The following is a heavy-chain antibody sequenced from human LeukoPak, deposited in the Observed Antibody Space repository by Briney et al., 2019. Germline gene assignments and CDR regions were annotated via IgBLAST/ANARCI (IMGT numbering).Heavy chain of an antibody. J-gene: IGHJ5*02. CDR3: ARHSGLRSPFDP. CDR2: MYYRGTT. V-gene: IGHV4-39*01. Sequence: SETLSLTCTVSGGSISSSTYYWGWVRQPPGKGLEWIGSMYYRGTTYYNPSLESRVTISVDTSKNQFSLKLTSVTAADTSVYYCARHSGLRSPFDPWGQGTLVTVSS. CDR1: GGSISSSTYY. D-gene: IGHD3-3*01.